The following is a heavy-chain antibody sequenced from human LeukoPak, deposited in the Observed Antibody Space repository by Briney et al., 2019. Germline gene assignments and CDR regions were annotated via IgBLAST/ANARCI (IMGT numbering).Heavy chain of an antibody. D-gene: IGHD6-19*01. V-gene: IGHV4-39*01. Sequence: PSETLSLTCTVSGGFIRSTSYYWGWIRQPPGKGLEWLVSVHYSASSYDNPSLKSRLTISVDTSKNPFSLKLISVTAADTAVYYCARRSTVAGRGRFDPWGQGTLVTVSS. CDR2: VHYSASS. CDR1: GGFIRSTSYY. J-gene: IGHJ5*02. CDR3: ARRSTVAGRGRFDP.